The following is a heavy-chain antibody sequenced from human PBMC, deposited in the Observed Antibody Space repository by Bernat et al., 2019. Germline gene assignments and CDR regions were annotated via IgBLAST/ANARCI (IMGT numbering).Heavy chain of an antibody. J-gene: IGHJ4*01. Sequence: SGFTFSSYAMHLVRQAPGKGLEYVSAISSNGGSTYYANSVKSRFTISRDNSKNTLYLKMGSLRAEDMAVYYWSRLSWCGGFDYGGTGTL. CDR2: ISSNGGST. D-gene: IGHD2-8*02. V-gene: IGHV3-64*01. CDR1: GFTFSSYA. CDR3: SRLSWCGGFDY.